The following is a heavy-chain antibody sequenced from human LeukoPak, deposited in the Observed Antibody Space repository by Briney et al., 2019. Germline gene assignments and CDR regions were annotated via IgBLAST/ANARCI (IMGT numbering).Heavy chain of an antibody. CDR1: GFTFSSYA. Sequence: GGSLRLSCAASGFTFSSYAMHWVRQAPGKGLEWVAVISYDGSNKYYADSVKGRFTISRDNSKNTLYLQMNSLRAEDTAVYYCARGSGDGIAARIPSDYYYSMDVWGKGDHGHRLL. V-gene: IGHV3-30*04. J-gene: IGHJ6*03. D-gene: IGHD6-6*01. CDR3: ARGSGDGIAARIPSDYYYSMDV. CDR2: ISYDGSNK.